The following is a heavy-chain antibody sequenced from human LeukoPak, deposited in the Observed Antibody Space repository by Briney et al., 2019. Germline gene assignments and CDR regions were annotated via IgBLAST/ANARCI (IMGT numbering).Heavy chain of an antibody. V-gene: IGHV3-48*03. CDR2: ISSSSSTM. D-gene: IGHD2-15*01. CDR1: GFTFRSYE. CDR3: ARSPHCSSDSCYFYYFDY. J-gene: IGHJ4*02. Sequence: GGSLRLSCAASGFTFRSYEMNWGRQAPAKGLERISYISSSSSTMYYEDSVKRRFTTSRDNPKNSLYLQLHSLRNEDTSDYYSARSPHCSSDSCYFYYFDYWGQGTLVTVSS.